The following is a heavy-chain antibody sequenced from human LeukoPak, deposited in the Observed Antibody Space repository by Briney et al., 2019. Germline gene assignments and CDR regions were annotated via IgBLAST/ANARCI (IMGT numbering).Heavy chain of an antibody. J-gene: IGHJ4*02. CDR2: IYHSGST. Sequence: PSETLSLTCTVSGYSISSGYYWGWIRQPPGKGLEWIGSIYHSGSTYYNPSLKSRVTISVDTSKNQFSLKLSSVTAADTAVYYCATAPNYYGSKVPDYWGQGTLVTVSS. V-gene: IGHV4-38-2*02. D-gene: IGHD3-10*01. CDR3: ATAPNYYGSKVPDY. CDR1: GYSISSGYY.